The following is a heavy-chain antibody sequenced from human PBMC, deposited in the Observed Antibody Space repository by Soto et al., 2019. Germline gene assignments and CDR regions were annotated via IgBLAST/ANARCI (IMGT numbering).Heavy chain of an antibody. J-gene: IGHJ4*02. CDR3: ARDSNYYDSSGYYYGDY. V-gene: IGHV3-30-3*01. CDR1: GFTFSSYA. CDR2: ISYDGSNK. Sequence: PGGSLRLSCAASGFTFSSYAMHWVRQAPGKGLEWVAVISYDGSNKYYADSVKGRFTISRDNSKNTLYLQMNSLRAEDTAVYYCARDSNYYDSSGYYYGDYWGQGTLVTVSS. D-gene: IGHD3-22*01.